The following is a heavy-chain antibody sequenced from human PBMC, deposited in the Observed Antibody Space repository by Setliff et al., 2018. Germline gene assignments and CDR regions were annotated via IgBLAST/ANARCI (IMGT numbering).Heavy chain of an antibody. CDR1: GYTFTGYY. V-gene: IGHV1-2*06. J-gene: IGHJ6*04. CDR2: INPNSGGT. D-gene: IGHD3-22*01. Sequence: ASVKVSCKASGYTFTGYYMYWVRQAPGQGLEWMGRINPNSGGTNYAQKFQGRVTMTRDTSISTVYMGLSRLRSDDTAVYYCARGALYYDSSGSYFGYYYGMDVWGRGATVTVSS. CDR3: ARGALYYDSSGSYFGYYYGMDV.